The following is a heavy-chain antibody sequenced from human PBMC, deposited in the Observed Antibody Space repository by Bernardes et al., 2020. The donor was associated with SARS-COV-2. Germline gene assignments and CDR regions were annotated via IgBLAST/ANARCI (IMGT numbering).Heavy chain of an antibody. CDR2: IHYSEST. Sequence: SETLSLTCTVSGDSITNQYWSWIRQPPGKGLEWIGHIHYSESTNYNPSLKSRVTISVDTSKNQFSLKLTSVTAADTAVYYCARRYCSSGSCYSGHFYYYGMDVWGQGTTVTVSS. CDR3: ARRYCSSGSCYSGHFYYYGMDV. D-gene: IGHD2-15*01. V-gene: IGHV4-59*08. CDR1: GDSITNQY. J-gene: IGHJ6*02.